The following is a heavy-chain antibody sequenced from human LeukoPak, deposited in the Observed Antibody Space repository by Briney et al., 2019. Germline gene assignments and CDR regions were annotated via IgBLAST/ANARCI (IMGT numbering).Heavy chain of an antibody. V-gene: IGHV1-69*05. Sequence: ASVKVSCKASGGTFNSYAISWVRQAPGQGLEWMGRIIPIFGTANYAQKFQCRVTITTDESTSTAYMELSSLRSEDTAVYYCAYDFWSGYYTGYNWFDPWGQGTLVTVSS. CDR3: AYDFWSGYYTGYNWFDP. CDR2: IIPIFGTA. D-gene: IGHD3-3*01. J-gene: IGHJ5*02. CDR1: GGTFNSYA.